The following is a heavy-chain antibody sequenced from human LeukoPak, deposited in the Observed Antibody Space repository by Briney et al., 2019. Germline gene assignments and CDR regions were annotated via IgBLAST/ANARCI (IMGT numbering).Heavy chain of an antibody. CDR3: ASQETTGGAFDI. V-gene: IGHV4-39*01. Sequence: PSETLSLTCTVSGGSISSSSYYWGWIRQPPGKGLEWVGSIYYTGSTYYNPSLKSRVTISVDTSKNQFSLKLSSVTAADTAVYYCASQETTGGAFDIWGQGTMVTVSS. D-gene: IGHD1-1*01. CDR1: GGSISSSSYY. CDR2: IYYTGST. J-gene: IGHJ3*02.